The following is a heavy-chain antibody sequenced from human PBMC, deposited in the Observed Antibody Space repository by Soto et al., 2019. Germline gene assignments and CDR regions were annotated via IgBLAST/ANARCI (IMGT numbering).Heavy chain of an antibody. J-gene: IGHJ4*02. CDR3: ARGGDYGDYNLGY. Sequence: QVQLVQSGAEVKKPGSSVKVSCKASGGTFSSYTISWVRQAPGQGLEWMGRIIPILGIANYAQKIQGRVTSTADKSTSTAYMELSSLRSEDTAVYYCARGGDYGDYNLGYWGQGTLVTVSS. CDR2: IIPILGIA. V-gene: IGHV1-69*02. CDR1: GGTFSSYT. D-gene: IGHD4-17*01.